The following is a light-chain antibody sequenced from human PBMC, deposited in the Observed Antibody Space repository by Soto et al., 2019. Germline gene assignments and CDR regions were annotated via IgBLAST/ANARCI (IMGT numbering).Light chain of an antibody. V-gene: IGKV3-20*01. J-gene: IGKJ1*01. CDR2: GAS. Sequence: EIVLTQSPGTLSFSPGETATLSCGASQSVSSKNLGWYQQKPGQAPRLLIYGASNRATGIPDRFSGSGSGTDFTLTISRLEPEDFAVYYCQQYGSSGTFGQGTKVDIK. CDR1: QSVSSKN. CDR3: QQYGSSGT.